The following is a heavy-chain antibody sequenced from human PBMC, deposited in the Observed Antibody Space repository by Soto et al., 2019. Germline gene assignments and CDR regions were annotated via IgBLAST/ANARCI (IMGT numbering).Heavy chain of an antibody. CDR3: ARDGAAAATHYGTHV. CDR1: GGSFSSYA. Sequence: GASVKVSCKASGGSFSSYAISWVRQAPGQGLEWMGGIIPIFGTANYAQKFQGRVTITADKSTSTAYMELSSLRSEDTAVYYCARDGAAAATHYGTHVWRHGPPVTV. J-gene: IGHJ6*02. D-gene: IGHD6-13*01. CDR2: IIPIFGTA. V-gene: IGHV1-69*06.